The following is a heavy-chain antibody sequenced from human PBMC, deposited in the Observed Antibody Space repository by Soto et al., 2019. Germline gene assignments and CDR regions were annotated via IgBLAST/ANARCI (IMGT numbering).Heavy chain of an antibody. CDR1: GYTFTGYY. V-gene: IGHV1-2*04. CDR3: ARTQIAGRLFFDY. D-gene: IGHD6-13*01. Sequence: QVQLVQSGAEVKKPGASVKVSCKASGYTFTGYYMHWVRQAPGQGLEWMGWINPNSGGTNYAQKFQGWVNMTRDTSISTAYMELSRLRSDDTAVYYCARTQIAGRLFFDYWGQGTLVTVSS. J-gene: IGHJ4*02. CDR2: INPNSGGT.